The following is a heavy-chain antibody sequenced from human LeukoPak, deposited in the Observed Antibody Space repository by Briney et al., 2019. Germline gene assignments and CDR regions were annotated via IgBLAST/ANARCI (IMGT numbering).Heavy chain of an antibody. Sequence: KPSETLSLTCTVSGGSISSYYWSWIRQPPGKGLEWIGYIYYSGSTNYNPSLKSRVTISVDTSKNQFSLKLSSVTAADTAVYYCARFRIAAAGSNWFDPWGQGTLVTVSS. CDR3: ARFRIAAAGSNWFDP. CDR1: GGSISSYY. D-gene: IGHD6-13*01. V-gene: IGHV4-59*01. J-gene: IGHJ5*02. CDR2: IYYSGST.